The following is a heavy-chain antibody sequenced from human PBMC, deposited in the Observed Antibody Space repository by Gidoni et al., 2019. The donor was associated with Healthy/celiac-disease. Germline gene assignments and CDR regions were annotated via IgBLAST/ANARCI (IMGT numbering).Heavy chain of an antibody. V-gene: IGHV3-30*18. Sequence: QVQLVESGGGVVQPGRSLRLSCAASGFTFSSYGMHWVRQAPGKGLEWVAVISYDGSNKYYADSVKGRFTISRDNSKNTLYLQMNSLRAEDTAVYYCAKDALRRVRGVHAFDIWGQGTMVTVSS. CDR2: ISYDGSNK. D-gene: IGHD3-10*01. J-gene: IGHJ3*02. CDR3: AKDALRRVRGVHAFDI. CDR1: GFTFSSYG.